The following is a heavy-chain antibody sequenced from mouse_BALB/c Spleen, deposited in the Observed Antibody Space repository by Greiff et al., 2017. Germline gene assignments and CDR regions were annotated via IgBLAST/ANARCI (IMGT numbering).Heavy chain of an antibody. V-gene: IGHV1S81*02. J-gene: IGHJ2*01. D-gene: IGHD2-3*01. CDR2: INPSNGRT. Sequence: QVQLQQPGAELVKPGASVKLSCKASGYTFTSYWMHWVKQRPGQGLEWIGEINPSNGRTNYNEKFKSKATLTVDKSSSTAYMQLSSLTSEDSAVYYCARWGWLLYFDYWGQGTTLTVSS. CDR3: ARWGWLLYFDY. CDR1: GYTFTSYW.